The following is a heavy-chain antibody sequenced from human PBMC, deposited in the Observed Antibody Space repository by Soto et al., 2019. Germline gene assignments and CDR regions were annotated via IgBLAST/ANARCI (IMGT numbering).Heavy chain of an antibody. CDR1: GGSISNYY. Sequence: SETLSLTCTVSGGSISNYYWSWIRQPPGKGLEWIGYIYYSGSTNYNPSLKSRVTISVDTSKNQFSLKLSSVTAADTSVYYCARYTYYYDSSGSKRPPPDACDIWGQGTMVTV. J-gene: IGHJ3*02. CDR2: IYYSGST. CDR3: ARYTYYYDSSGSKRPPPDACDI. V-gene: IGHV4-59*01. D-gene: IGHD3-22*01.